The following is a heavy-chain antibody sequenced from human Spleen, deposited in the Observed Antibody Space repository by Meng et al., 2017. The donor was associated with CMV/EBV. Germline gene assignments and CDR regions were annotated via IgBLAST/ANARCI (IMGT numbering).Heavy chain of an antibody. CDR2: ISGSGGAT. J-gene: IGHJ4*02. CDR3: ALDSSYYDSSRPRFDH. D-gene: IGHD3-22*01. Sequence: GGSLRLSCTVSGFTFSSYWMHWVRQVPGKGLEWVSGISGSGGATYYADSVKGRFTMSRDNSKNTLYLQMNSLRAEDTAAYYCALDSSYYDSSRPRFDHWARERWSPSPQ. V-gene: IGHV3-23*01. CDR1: GFTFSSYW.